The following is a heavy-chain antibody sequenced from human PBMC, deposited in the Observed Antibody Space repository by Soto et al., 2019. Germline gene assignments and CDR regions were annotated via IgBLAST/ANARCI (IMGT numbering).Heavy chain of an antibody. V-gene: IGHV4-31*03. Sequence: QVQLQESGPGLVKPSQTLSLTCTVSGGSISSGGYYWSWIRQHPGKGLEWIGCIYYRGSTYYNPSLKSRVTISVDTSKNQFSLKLSSVTAACTAVYYCARGFDWTFDYWGQGTLVTVSS. CDR3: ARGFDWTFDY. D-gene: IGHD3-9*01. J-gene: IGHJ4*02. CDR1: GGSISSGGYY. CDR2: IYYRGST.